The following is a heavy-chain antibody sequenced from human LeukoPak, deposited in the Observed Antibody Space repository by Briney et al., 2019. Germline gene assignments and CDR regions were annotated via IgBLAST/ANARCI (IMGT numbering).Heavy chain of an antibody. J-gene: IGHJ4*02. V-gene: IGHV3-23*01. CDR2: ITGSGGST. CDR1: GFIFSSYA. CDR3: AKDLHYGSADY. Sequence: QPGGSLRLSCAASGFIFSSYAMSWVRQAPGKGLEWVSAITGSGGSTNYADSVKGRFTISRDNSKNMLYLQMNSLRAEDTAVYYCAKDLHYGSADYWGQGTLVTVSS. D-gene: IGHD3-10*01.